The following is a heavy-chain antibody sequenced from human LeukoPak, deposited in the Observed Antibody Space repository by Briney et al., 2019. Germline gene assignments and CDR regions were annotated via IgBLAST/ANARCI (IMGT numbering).Heavy chain of an antibody. V-gene: IGHV4-39*01. CDR3: AISVSGSSEPYFDD. D-gene: IGHD3-10*01. Sequence: PSETLSLTCTVSRGSIRSRSFYWGWVRQPPGEGLEWIGSIYYSGETYFNPSLRSRVTISVDTSKTQFYLHLSTVTAADTAVYYCAISVSGSSEPYFDDWGQGSLVTVSS. CDR2: IYYSGET. J-gene: IGHJ4*02. CDR1: RGSIRSRSFY.